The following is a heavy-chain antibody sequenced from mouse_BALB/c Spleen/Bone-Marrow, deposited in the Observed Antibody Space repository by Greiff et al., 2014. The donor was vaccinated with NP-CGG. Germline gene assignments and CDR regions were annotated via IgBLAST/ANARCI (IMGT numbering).Heavy chain of an antibody. V-gene: IGHV14-3*02. D-gene: IGHD1-1*01. CDR2: IDPANGNT. CDR1: GFNIKDTY. CDR3: ASYYYGSSSFAY. J-gene: IGHJ3*01. Sequence: VHVKQSGAELVKPGASVKLSCTASGFNIKDTYMHWVKRRPEQGLEWIGRIDPANGNTKYDPKFQGKATITADTSSNTAYLQLSSLTSEDTAVYYCASYYYGSSSFAYWGQGTLVTVSA.